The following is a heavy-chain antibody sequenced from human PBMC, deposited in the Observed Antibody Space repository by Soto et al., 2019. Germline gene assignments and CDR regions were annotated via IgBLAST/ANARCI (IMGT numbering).Heavy chain of an antibody. Sequence: QVQLQESGPGLVKPSQTLSLSCTVSGDSISRGGYYWNWIRQHPRKGLEWIGYIYHSGSTNYNPSLKSRVTISVDTSKNQLSLELTNVTAADTAVYYCVRDXXGXXXLXWFGPWGQGILVTVSS. CDR3: VRDXXGXXXLXWFGP. J-gene: IGHJ5*02. CDR2: IYHSGST. V-gene: IGHV4-31*03. D-gene: IGHD3-10*01. CDR1: GDSISRGGYY.